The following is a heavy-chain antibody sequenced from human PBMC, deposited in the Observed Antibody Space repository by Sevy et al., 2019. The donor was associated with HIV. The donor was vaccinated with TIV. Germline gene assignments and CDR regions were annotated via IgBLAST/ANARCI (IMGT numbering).Heavy chain of an antibody. Sequence: GGSLRLSCAASGFSFSSYAMSWVRQAPGKGLEWVSGISGSGGSTYYADSVKGRFTISRDNSKNTLYLQMNSLRAEDTALYYCAKDIDSSGDHYFDYWGQGTLVTVSS. D-gene: IGHD6-19*01. J-gene: IGHJ4*02. CDR2: ISGSGGST. V-gene: IGHV3-23*01. CDR1: GFSFSSYA. CDR3: AKDIDSSGDHYFDY.